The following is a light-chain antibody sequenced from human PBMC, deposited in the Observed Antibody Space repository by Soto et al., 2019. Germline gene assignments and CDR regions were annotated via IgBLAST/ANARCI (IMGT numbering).Light chain of an antibody. J-gene: IGLJ2*01. CDR3: QSYDSSDVV. Sequence: QSVLTQPPSVSGAPGQRVTISCTGSSSNIGAGYDVHWYQQLPGTAPKLLIYGNSNRPSGVPDRFSGSKSGTSASLAITGLQAEDEADYYCQSYDSSDVVFGGGTKLT. CDR2: GNS. CDR1: SSNIGAGYD. V-gene: IGLV1-40*01.